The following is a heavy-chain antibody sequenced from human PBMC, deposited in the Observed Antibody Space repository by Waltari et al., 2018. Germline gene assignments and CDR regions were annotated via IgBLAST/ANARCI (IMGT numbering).Heavy chain of an antibody. CDR2: IYHSGST. V-gene: IGHV4-38-2*01. Sequence: QVQLLESGPGLVKPSETLSLTCAVSGYSISSGYYWGWIRQPPGKGLEWIGSIYHSGSTYYNPSLKSRVTISVDTSKNQFSLKLSSVTAADTAVYYCARQGTRLEGNWFDPWGQGTLVTVSS. D-gene: IGHD1-1*01. CDR1: GYSISSGYY. CDR3: ARQGTRLEGNWFDP. J-gene: IGHJ5*02.